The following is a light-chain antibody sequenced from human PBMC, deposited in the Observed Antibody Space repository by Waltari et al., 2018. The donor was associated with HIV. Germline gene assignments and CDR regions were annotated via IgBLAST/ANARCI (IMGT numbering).Light chain of an antibody. Sequence: QSVLTQPPSASGTPGQRVTISCSGSSSNIGSNSVNWYQQLPGTAPKLLIYGDDQRPSGFPDRISGSKSGTSASLAISGPQSEDEAVYFCAAWDDSLNGYVFGAGTKVTVL. CDR2: GDD. V-gene: IGLV1-44*01. J-gene: IGLJ1*01. CDR1: SSNIGSNS. CDR3: AAWDDSLNGYV.